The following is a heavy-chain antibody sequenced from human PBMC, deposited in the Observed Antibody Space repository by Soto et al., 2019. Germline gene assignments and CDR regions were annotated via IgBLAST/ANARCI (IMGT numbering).Heavy chain of an antibody. J-gene: IGHJ3*02. CDR1: GGSISSSSYY. Sequence: PSETLSLTCTVSGGSISSSSYYWGWIRQPPGKGLEWFGNIYYSGSTLYNPSLKSRVTISVDTSKNQFSLNLSSVTAADTAVYYCARRVLREARHSAFDIWGQGTMVTVSS. V-gene: IGHV4-39*01. D-gene: IGHD3-3*01. CDR2: IYYSGST. CDR3: ARRVLREARHSAFDI.